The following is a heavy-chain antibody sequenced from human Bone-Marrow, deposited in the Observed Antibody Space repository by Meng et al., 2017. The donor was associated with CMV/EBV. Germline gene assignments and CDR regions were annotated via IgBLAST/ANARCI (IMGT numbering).Heavy chain of an antibody. CDR3: ARVRLSVLRFLEWLLPPDY. CDR1: GFTFSSYA. Sequence: GESLKISCAASGFTFSSYAMHWVRQAPGKGLEWVAVISYDGSNKYYADSVKGRFTISRDNSKNTLYLQMNSLRAEDTAVYYCARVRLSVLRFLEWLLPPDYWGQGTLVTVSS. D-gene: IGHD3-3*01. CDR2: ISYDGSNK. J-gene: IGHJ4*02. V-gene: IGHV3-30*04.